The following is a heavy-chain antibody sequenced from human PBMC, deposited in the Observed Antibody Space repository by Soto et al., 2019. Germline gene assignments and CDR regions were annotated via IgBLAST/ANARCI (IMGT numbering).Heavy chain of an antibody. CDR1: GLTFSGYV. CDR2: ISGSGSDT. J-gene: IGHJ2*01. Sequence: EVHLLESGGGSVQPGGSLRLSCAASGLTFSGYVMSWVRQAPGKGLEWASAISGSGSDTYYAVSVKGRFTISRDNSKNTLYLQMNSLRAEDTAVYYCAKRRGDGYFDLWGRGTLVTVSS. D-gene: IGHD7-27*01. V-gene: IGHV3-23*01. CDR3: AKRRGDGYFDL.